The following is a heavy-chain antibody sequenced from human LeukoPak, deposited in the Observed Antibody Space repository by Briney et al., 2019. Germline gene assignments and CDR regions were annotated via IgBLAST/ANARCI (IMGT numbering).Heavy chain of an antibody. V-gene: IGHV4-59*01. CDR3: ARDAGTGWYFDL. D-gene: IGHD3/OR15-3a*01. Sequence: PSETLSLTCTVSGGSITSYHWTWIRQPPGKGLEWIGYMYYSGFTSYMPSLKSRVTISVDTSKNQLSLKLNSVTAADTAVYFCARDAGTGWYFDLWGRGTLVTVSS. J-gene: IGHJ2*01. CDR1: GGSITSYH. CDR2: MYYSGFT.